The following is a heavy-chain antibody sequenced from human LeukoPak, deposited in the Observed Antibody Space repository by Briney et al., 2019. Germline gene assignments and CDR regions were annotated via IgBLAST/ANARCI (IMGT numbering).Heavy chain of an antibody. CDR3: ARDRGFRDGIDF. J-gene: IGHJ4*02. CDR1: GFTFSDYW. CDR2: IQQDGSQK. Sequence: GVSVRLSCAASGFTFSDYWMSWLRQAPGKGLEWVANIQQDGSQKHYADSVKGRFTISRDNAKKSLFLQVSSLRGEDTAVYYCARDRGFRDGIDFWGQGTLVTVSS. V-gene: IGHV3-7*04. D-gene: IGHD5-18*01.